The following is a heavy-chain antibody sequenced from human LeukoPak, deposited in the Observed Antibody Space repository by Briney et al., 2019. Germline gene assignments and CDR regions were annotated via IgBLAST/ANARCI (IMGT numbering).Heavy chain of an antibody. CDR3: ARRGGYYSSYYYYYMDV. D-gene: IGHD3-22*01. CDR2: IYYSGST. J-gene: IGHJ6*03. CDR1: GGSISSYY. Sequence: PSETLSLTCTVSGGSISSYYWSWIRQPPGKGLEWIGYIYYSGSTNYNPSLKSRVTISVDTSKNQFSLKLSSVTAADTAVYYCARRGGYYSSYYYYYMDVWGKGTTVTVSS. V-gene: IGHV4-59*08.